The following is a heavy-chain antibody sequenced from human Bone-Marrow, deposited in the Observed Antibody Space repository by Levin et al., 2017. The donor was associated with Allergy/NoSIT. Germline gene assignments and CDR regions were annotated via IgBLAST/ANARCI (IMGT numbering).Heavy chain of an antibody. J-gene: IGHJ5*02. Sequence: KPGGSLRLSCKGSGYSFTSYWIGWVRQMPGKGLEWMGIIYPGDSDTRYSPSFQGQVTISADKSISTAYLQWSSLKASDTAMYYCARRDTYYDFWSGYKPYNWFDPWGQGTLVTVSS. CDR3: ARRDTYYDFWSGYKPYNWFDP. CDR2: IYPGDSDT. CDR1: GYSFTSYW. V-gene: IGHV5-51*01. D-gene: IGHD3-3*01.